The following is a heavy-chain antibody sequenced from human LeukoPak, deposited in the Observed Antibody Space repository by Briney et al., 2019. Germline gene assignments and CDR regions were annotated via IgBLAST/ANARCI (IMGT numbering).Heavy chain of an antibody. CDR3: ARGRKRRYQLPPSSFDP. Sequence: SETLSLTCTVSGGSISSGGYYWSWIRQPPGKGLEWIGEINHSGSTNYNPSLKSRVTISVDTSKNQFSLKLSSVTAADTAVYYCARGRKRRYQLPPSSFDPWGQGTLDTVSS. D-gene: IGHD2-2*01. CDR2: INHSGST. V-gene: IGHV4-39*07. J-gene: IGHJ5*02. CDR1: GGSISSGGYY.